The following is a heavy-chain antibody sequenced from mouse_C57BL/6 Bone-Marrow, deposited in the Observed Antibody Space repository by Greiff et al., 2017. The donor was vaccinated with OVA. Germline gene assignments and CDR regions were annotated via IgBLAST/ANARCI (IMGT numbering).Heavy chain of an antibody. J-gene: IGHJ2*01. Sequence: VQVVESGAELARPGASVKLSCKASGYTFTSYGISWVKQRTGQGLEWIGEIYPRSGNTYYNEKFKGKATLTADKSSSTAYMELRSLTSEDSAVYFCANQLPSLFDYWGQGTTLTVSS. V-gene: IGHV1-81*01. CDR2: IYPRSGNT. CDR3: ANQLPSLFDY. CDR1: GYTFTSYG. D-gene: IGHD1-1*01.